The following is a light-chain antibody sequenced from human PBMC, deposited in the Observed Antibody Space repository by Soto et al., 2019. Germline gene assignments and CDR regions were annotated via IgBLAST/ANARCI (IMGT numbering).Light chain of an antibody. J-gene: IGLJ1*01. Sequence: QPDLTHPASASGAPREARRICCPRTSIDVGRYNYVSWYQQHPGKAPKLMISEVNKRASGVPDRFSGSKSGNTASLTVSGLQAEDEADYYCSSYAGTPFVFGTGTKVT. CDR2: EVN. CDR3: SSYAGTPFV. V-gene: IGLV2-8*01. CDR1: SIDVGRYNY.